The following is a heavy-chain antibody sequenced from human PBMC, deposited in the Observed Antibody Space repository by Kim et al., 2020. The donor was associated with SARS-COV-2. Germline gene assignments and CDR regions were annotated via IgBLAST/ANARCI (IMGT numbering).Heavy chain of an antibody. CDR1: GFIFSSYE. D-gene: IGHD6-13*01. CDR3: ARGRSSSWYYFGLDV. CDR2: SSGSGSSIK. J-gene: IGHJ6*02. V-gene: IGHV3-48*03. Sequence: GGSLRLSCAASGFIFSSYEMNWVRQAPGKGLEWVSYSSGSGSSIKYYAESVKGRFTISRDDAKNSLYLQMNSLRVEDTAVYYCARGRSSSWYYFGLDVWGQGTTVTVSS.